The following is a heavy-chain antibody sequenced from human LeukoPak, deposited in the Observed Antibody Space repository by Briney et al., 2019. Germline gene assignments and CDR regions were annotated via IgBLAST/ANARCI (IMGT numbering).Heavy chain of an antibody. CDR1: GFTFSSYA. V-gene: IGHV3-23*01. Sequence: GGSLRLSCAASGFTFSSYAMSWVRQAPGKGLEWVPAISGSGGSTYYADSVKGRFTISRDNSKNALYLQMNSLRAEDTAVYYCAKIPLGKAMVRWFDYWGQGTLVTVSS. CDR3: AKIPLGKAMVRWFDY. D-gene: IGHD5-18*01. CDR2: ISGSGGST. J-gene: IGHJ4*02.